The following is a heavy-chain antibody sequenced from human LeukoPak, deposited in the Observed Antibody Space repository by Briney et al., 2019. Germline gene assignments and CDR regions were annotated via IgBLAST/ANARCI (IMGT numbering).Heavy chain of an antibody. J-gene: IGHJ5*02. Sequence: GGSLRLSCAASGFTFNSYDIHWVRQAPGKGLEWVAVISYDGGKQYYADSVKGRFTISRDNSKSTLYLQMNSLRAEDTAVYYCARAAGKENGYDFWFEHWGQGTLVTVSS. V-gene: IGHV3-30*04. CDR2: ISYDGGKQ. CDR3: ARAAGKENGYDFWFEH. CDR1: GFTFNSYD. D-gene: IGHD3-3*01.